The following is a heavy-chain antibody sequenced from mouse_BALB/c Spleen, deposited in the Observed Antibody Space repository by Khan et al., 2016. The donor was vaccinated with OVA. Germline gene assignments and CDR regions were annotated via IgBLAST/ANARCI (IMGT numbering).Heavy chain of an antibody. CDR3: ARGGYGGFAY. CDR1: GYTFTSYD. D-gene: IGHD2-14*01. CDR2: MFPGDGST. Sequence: QVQLQQPGAELVKPGASVKLSCKASGYTFTSYDINWVRQRPEQGLEWIGWMFPGDGSTKYNENFKGKATLTTDKSSSTAYMQLSRLTSEDSVAYFGARGGYGGFAYWGQGTLVTVSA. V-gene: IGHV1-85*01. J-gene: IGHJ3*01.